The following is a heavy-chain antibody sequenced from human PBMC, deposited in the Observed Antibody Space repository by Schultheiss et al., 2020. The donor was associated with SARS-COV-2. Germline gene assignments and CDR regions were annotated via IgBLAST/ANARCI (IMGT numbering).Heavy chain of an antibody. CDR3: AREAPMIDF. Sequence: GGSLRLSCAPSGFTFSSYGMTWVHQAPGKGLEWVASISGGSVNIDYADSVRGRFTISRDNVKNSLYLQMDSLRTEDTALYYCAREAPMIDFWGQGTLVTVSS. CDR2: ISGGSVNI. J-gene: IGHJ4*02. CDR1: GFTFSSYG. V-gene: IGHV3-21*06.